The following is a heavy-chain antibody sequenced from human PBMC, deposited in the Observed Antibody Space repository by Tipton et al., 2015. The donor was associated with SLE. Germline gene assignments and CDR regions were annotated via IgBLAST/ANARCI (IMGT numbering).Heavy chain of an antibody. V-gene: IGHV3-23*03. Sequence: SLRLSCAASGFSISNYAMNWVRQVPGKGLEFVSVIYSRGSTYHADSVRGRFTMSRDTSQNTLYLQMNSLRTEDTAVYYCARGKYYFDYWGQGALVTVSS. CDR1: GFSISNYA. CDR3: ARGKYYFDY. J-gene: IGHJ4*02. D-gene: IGHD2/OR15-2a*01. CDR2: IYSRGST.